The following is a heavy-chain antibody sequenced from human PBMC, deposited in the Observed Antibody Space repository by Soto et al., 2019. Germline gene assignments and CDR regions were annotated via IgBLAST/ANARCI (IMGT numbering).Heavy chain of an antibody. CDR2: IYYSGST. D-gene: IGHD1-7*01. V-gene: IGHV4-31*03. J-gene: IGHJ5*02. CDR3: ARGGLYNWNYNSWFDP. CDR1: GGSISSGGYY. Sequence: SETLSLTCTVSGGSISSGGYYWSWIRQHPGKGLEWIGYIYYSGSTYYNPSLKSRVTISVDTSKNQFSLKLSSVTAADTAVYYCARGGLYNWNYNSWFDPWGQGTLVTVSS.